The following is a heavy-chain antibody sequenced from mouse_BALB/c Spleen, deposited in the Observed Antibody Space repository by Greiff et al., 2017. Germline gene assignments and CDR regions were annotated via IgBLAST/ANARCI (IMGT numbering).Heavy chain of an antibody. CDR2: IYPGNSDT. D-gene: IGHD1-1*01. CDR3: TRDYGRDYYAMDY. CDR1: GYSFTSYW. Sequence: VQLQQSGTVLARPGASVKMSCKASGYSFTSYWMHWVKQRPGQGLEWIGAIYPGNSDTSYNQKFKGKAKLTAVTSASTAYMELSSLTNEDSAVYYCTRDYGRDYYAMDYWGQGTSVTVSS. J-gene: IGHJ4*01. V-gene: IGHV1-5*01.